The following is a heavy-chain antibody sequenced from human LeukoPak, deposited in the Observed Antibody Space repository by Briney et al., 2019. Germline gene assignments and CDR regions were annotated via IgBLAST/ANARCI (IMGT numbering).Heavy chain of an antibody. J-gene: IGHJ4*02. D-gene: IGHD2-2*01. V-gene: IGHV4-34*01. CDR3: AREYREYQFLFSCLY. CDR1: GGSFSGYY. Sequence: SETLSLTCAVYGGSFSGYYWSWIRQPPGKGLEWIGEINHSGSTNYNPSLKSRVTISVDTSKNQFSLKLSSVTAEDTAVYYCAREYREYQFLFSCLYWGQGTLVTVSS. CDR2: INHSGST.